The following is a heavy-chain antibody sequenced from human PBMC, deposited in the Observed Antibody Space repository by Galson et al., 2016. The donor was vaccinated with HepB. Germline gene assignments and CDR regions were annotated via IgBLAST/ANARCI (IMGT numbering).Heavy chain of an antibody. Sequence: SLRLSCAASGFTISNYVMTWVRQAPGMGLEWVSGISTTGSTTYYADSVKGRFTISRDNSKNTLYLQMSGLRDEDTGLYFCARDTGVVPCFDPWGQGTLVTVSS. V-gene: IGHV3-23*01. CDR1: GFTISNYV. CDR2: ISTTGSTT. D-gene: IGHD2-15*01. J-gene: IGHJ5*02. CDR3: ARDTGVVPCFDP.